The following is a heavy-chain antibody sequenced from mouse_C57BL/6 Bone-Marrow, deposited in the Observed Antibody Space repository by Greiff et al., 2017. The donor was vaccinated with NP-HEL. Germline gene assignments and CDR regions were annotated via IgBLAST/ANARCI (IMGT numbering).Heavy chain of an antibody. V-gene: IGHV1-62-2*01. CDR3: ARHEVYYSKGYYAMDY. Sequence: VQVVESGAELVKPGASVKLSCKASGYTFTEYTIHWVKQRSGQGLEWIGWFYPGSGSIKYNEKFKDKATLTADKSSSTVYMELSRLTSEDSAVYFCARHEVYYSKGYYAMDYWGQGTSVTVSS. D-gene: IGHD2-5*01. J-gene: IGHJ4*01. CDR2: FYPGSGSI. CDR1: GYTFTEYT.